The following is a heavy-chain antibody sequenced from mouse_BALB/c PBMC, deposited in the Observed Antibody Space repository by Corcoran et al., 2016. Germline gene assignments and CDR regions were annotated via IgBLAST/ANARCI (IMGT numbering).Heavy chain of an antibody. Sequence: QIQLVQSGPELKKPGETVKISCKASGYTFTDYSMHWVKQAPGKGLKWMGWINTETGEPTYADDFKGRFAFSLETSASTAYLQINNLKNEDKATDFCAKGAYDGAMDYWGQGTAVTVSS. V-gene: IGHV9-2-1*01. CDR3: AKGAYDGAMDY. J-gene: IGHJ4*01. D-gene: IGHD2-12*01. CDR2: INTETGEP. CDR1: GYTFTDYS.